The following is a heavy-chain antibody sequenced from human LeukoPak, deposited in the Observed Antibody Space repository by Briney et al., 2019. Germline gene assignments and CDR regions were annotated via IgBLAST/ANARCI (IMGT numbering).Heavy chain of an antibody. CDR2: IRSKAYGGTT. CDR1: GFTFGDYA. D-gene: IGHD1-1*01. Sequence: GGSLRLSCTASGFTFGDYAMSWVRQAPGKGLEWVGFIRSKAYGGTTEYAASVKGRFTISRDDSKSIAYLQMNSLKTEDTAVYYCTRDNWNFDYWGQGTLVTVSS. V-gene: IGHV3-49*04. CDR3: TRDNWNFDY. J-gene: IGHJ4*02.